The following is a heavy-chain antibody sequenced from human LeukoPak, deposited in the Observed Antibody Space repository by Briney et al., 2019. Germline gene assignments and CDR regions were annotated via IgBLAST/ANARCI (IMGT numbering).Heavy chain of an antibody. V-gene: IGHV1-69*05. D-gene: IGHD2-2*02. CDR1: GGTFSSYA. J-gene: IGHJ1*01. CDR3: ARPPCSSTSCYTGYFQH. CDR2: IIPIFGTA. Sequence: SVKVSCKASGGTFSSYAISWVRQAPGQGLERMGGIIPIFGTANYAQKFQGRVTITTDESTSTAYMELSSLRSEDTAVYYCARPPCSSTSCYTGYFQHWGQGTLVTVSS.